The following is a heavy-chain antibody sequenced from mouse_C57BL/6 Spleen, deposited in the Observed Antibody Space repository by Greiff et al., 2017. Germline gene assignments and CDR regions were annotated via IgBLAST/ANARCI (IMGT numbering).Heavy chain of an antibody. CDR2: IYIGNGYT. Sequence: EVKVVESGAELVRPGSSVKMSCKTSGYTFTSYGINWVKQRPGQGLEWIGYIYIGNGYTEYNEKFKGKATLTSDTSSSTAYMQLSSLTSEDSAIYFCARYYGSSYGYFDVWGTGTTVTVSS. V-gene: IGHV1-58*01. D-gene: IGHD1-1*01. CDR3: ARYYGSSYGYFDV. J-gene: IGHJ1*03. CDR1: GYTFTSYG.